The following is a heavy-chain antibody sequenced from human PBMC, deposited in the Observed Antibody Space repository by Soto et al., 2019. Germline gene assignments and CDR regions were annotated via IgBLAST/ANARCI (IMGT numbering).Heavy chain of an antibody. CDR1: GFTFSSYP. J-gene: IGHJ3*02. D-gene: IGHD3-16*01. V-gene: IGHV3-30-3*01. Sequence: PGGSLRLSCAASGFTFSSYPMHWVRQAPGKGLEWVAVISYDGSNKYYADSVKGRFTISRDNSKNTLYLQMNSLRAEDTAVYYCARGLGGGSGAFDIWGQGTMVTVSS. CDR2: ISYDGSNK. CDR3: ARGLGGGSGAFDI.